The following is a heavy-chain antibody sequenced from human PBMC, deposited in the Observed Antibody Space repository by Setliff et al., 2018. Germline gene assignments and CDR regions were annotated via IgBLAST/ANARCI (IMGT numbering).Heavy chain of an antibody. V-gene: IGHV1-69*13. CDR2: IIPIFGTT. J-gene: IGHJ6*02. CDR1: GGSFSTYA. Sequence: SVKVSCKASGGSFSTYAISRARQAPGQGLEWMGVIIPIFGTTNNAQKFQGRVTITADESTSTAYMELSSLRSEDTAVYYCARANYYDSSGHSVYGMDVWGQGTTVTVSS. CDR3: ARANYYDSSGHSVYGMDV. D-gene: IGHD3-22*01.